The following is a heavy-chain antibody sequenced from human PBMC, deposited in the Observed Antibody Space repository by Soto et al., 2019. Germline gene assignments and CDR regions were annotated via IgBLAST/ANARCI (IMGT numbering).Heavy chain of an antibody. V-gene: IGHV4-61*01. D-gene: IGHD1-7*01. Sequence: QVQLQESGPGLVKPSETLSLTCTVSGGSVSSGSYYWSWIRQPPGKGLEWIGYIYYSGSTNYNPSLESRVTISVDTSKNQFSLKLSSVTAADTAVYYCARGPRGWNFPGGGFDPWGQGTLVTVSS. J-gene: IGHJ5*02. CDR2: IYYSGST. CDR1: GGSVSSGSYY. CDR3: ARGPRGWNFPGGGFDP.